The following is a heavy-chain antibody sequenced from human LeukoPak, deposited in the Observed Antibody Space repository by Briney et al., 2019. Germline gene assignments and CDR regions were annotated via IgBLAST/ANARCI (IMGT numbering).Heavy chain of an antibody. CDR2: IYYSGST. J-gene: IGHJ6*03. D-gene: IGHD3-10*01. V-gene: IGHV4-30-4*08. Sequence: SETLSLTCTVSGGSISSGDYYWSWIRQPPGKGLEWIGYIYYSGSTYYNPSLKSRVTISVDTSKNQFSLKLSSVTAADTAVYYCARTLPKIITMARGVPYYMDVWGKGTTVTVSS. CDR1: GGSISSGDYY. CDR3: ARTLPKIITMARGVPYYMDV.